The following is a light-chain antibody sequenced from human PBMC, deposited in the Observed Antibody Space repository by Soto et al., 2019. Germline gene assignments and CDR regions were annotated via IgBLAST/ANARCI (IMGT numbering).Light chain of an antibody. Sequence: QSVLTQPASVSASPGQSMTIACTGNNGDIGSYNHVSWYHQHPGKAPKLIIYELTDRPAGVSNRFSGSKSGNTASLTISGLQAEDEAEYYCSSYTNINTRACVFGTGTKVTVL. CDR1: NGDIGSYNH. CDR3: SSYTNINTRACV. J-gene: IGLJ1*01. CDR2: ELT. V-gene: IGLV2-14*01.